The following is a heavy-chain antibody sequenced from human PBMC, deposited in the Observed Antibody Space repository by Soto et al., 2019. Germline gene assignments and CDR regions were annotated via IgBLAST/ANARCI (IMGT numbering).Heavy chain of an antibody. CDR1: RYIFTAYF. CDR2: INPNNGAT. Sequence: QVQLVQSGAEVKKPGASVKVSCKAPRYIFTAYFMHWVRQAPGQGLEWMGWINPNNGATNYGLSFQVRATITRDTSISTASIELSILKSDDTAVYYCASLDPGARFDPWGQGTLVIVSS. CDR3: ASLDPGARFDP. J-gene: IGHJ5*02. V-gene: IGHV1-2*02.